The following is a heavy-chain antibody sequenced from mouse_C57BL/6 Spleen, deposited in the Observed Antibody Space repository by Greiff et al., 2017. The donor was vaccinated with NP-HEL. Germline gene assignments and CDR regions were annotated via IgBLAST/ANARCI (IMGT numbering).Heavy chain of an antibody. CDR3: ARREVYYYGSSFYAMDY. Sequence: QVQLQQPGAELVRPGSSVKLSCKASGYTFTSYWMHWVKQRPIQGLEWIGNIDPSDSETHYNQKFKDKATLTVDKSSSTAYMQLSSLTSEDSAVYYCARREVYYYGSSFYAMDYWGQGTSVTVSS. V-gene: IGHV1-52*01. D-gene: IGHD1-1*01. J-gene: IGHJ4*01. CDR1: GYTFTSYW. CDR2: IDPSDSET.